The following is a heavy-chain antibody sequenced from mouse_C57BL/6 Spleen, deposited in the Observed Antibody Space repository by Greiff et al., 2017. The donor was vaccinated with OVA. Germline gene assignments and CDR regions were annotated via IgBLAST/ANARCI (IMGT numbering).Heavy chain of an antibody. V-gene: IGHV14-1*01. Sequence: VQLKESGAELVRPGASVKLSCTASGFNIKDYYMPWVKQRPEQGLEWIGRIDPEEGDTEYAPTFQGKATMTADPSYNTAYLQLSSRTSEDTAVYYCTPMYYYGRGFAYWGQGTLVTVSA. J-gene: IGHJ3*01. CDR3: TPMYYYGRGFAY. CDR1: GFNIKDYY. D-gene: IGHD1-1*01. CDR2: IDPEEGDT.